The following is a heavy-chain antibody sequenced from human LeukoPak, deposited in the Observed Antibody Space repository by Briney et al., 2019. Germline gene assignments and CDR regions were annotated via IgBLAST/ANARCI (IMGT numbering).Heavy chain of an antibody. V-gene: IGHV3-30-3*01. CDR2: ISYDGSNE. CDR1: GFTFSSYA. CDR3: AKAMTTLETLNGAFDI. Sequence: GSLRLSCAASGFTFSSYALHWVRQAPGKGLEWVAIISYDGSNEYYAESVKGRFTISRDNSKNTLYLQMNSLRPEDTAVYYCAKAMTTLETLNGAFDIWGQGTMVTVSS. J-gene: IGHJ3*02. D-gene: IGHD4-11*01.